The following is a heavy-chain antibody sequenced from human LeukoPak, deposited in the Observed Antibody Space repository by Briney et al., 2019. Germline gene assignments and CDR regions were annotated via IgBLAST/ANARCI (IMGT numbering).Heavy chain of an antibody. CDR1: GFTFSSYA. J-gene: IGHJ5*02. Sequence: LSGGSLRLSCAASGFTFSSYAMHWVRQAPGKGLEWVAVISYDGSNKYYADSVKGRFTISRDNSKNTLYLQMNSLRAEDTAVYHCARDFEPQWFHPSGWFDPWGQGTLVTVSS. CDR2: ISYDGSNK. D-gene: IGHD3-22*01. V-gene: IGHV3-30*04. CDR3: ARDFEPQWFHPSGWFDP.